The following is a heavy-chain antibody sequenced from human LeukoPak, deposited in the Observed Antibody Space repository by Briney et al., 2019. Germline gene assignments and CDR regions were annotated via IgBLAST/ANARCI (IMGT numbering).Heavy chain of an antibody. V-gene: IGHV1-2*02. D-gene: IGHD4-23*01. Sequence: ASVKVSCKASGYTFTGYYMHWVRQAPGQGLEWMGWINPNSGGTNYAQKSQGRVTMTRDTSISTAYMELSRLRSDDTAVYYCARASDDYGGKGPENWFDPWGQGTLVTVSS. J-gene: IGHJ5*02. CDR2: INPNSGGT. CDR3: ARASDDYGGKGPENWFDP. CDR1: GYTFTGYY.